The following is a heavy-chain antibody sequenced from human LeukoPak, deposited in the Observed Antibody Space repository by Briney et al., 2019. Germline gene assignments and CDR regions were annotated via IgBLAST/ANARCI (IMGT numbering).Heavy chain of an antibody. V-gene: IGHV3-73*01. J-gene: IGHJ6*03. CDR2: IRSKANSYAT. CDR1: GFTFSGSA. Sequence: GESQKISCAASGFTFSGSAMHWVRQASGKGLEWVGRIRSKANSYATAYAASVKGRFTISRDDSKNTAYLQMNSLKTEDTAVYYCTRFRYDFWSGYYYYMDVWGKGTTVTVSS. D-gene: IGHD3-3*01. CDR3: TRFRYDFWSGYYYYMDV.